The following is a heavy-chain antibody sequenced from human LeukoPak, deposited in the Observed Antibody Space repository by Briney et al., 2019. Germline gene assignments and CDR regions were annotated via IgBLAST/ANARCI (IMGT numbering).Heavy chain of an antibody. V-gene: IGHV1-2*02. D-gene: IGHD3-3*01. CDR1: GYTFTSYD. CDR3: AGVLRFLEWSTNFDY. CDR2: MNPNSGGT. Sequence: ASVKVSCKASGYTFTSYDINWVRQATGQGLEWMGWMNPNSGGTNYAQKFQGRVTMTRDTSISTAYMELSRLRSDDTAVYYCAGVLRFLEWSTNFDYWGQGTLVTVSS. J-gene: IGHJ4*02.